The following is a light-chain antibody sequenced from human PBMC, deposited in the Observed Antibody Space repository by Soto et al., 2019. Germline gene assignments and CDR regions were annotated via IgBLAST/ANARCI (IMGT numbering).Light chain of an antibody. Sequence: EIVRAQSPATLSVSPRERATPSCRASQSVSSNLAWYQQKPGQAPRLLIYGAPTRATGIPARFSGSGSGPAFALTVSSLQSGDFAVYYCQEYTNWPRLLFFGGGTKVDIK. J-gene: IGKJ4*01. CDR2: GAP. V-gene: IGKV3-15*01. CDR3: QEYTNWPRLLF. CDR1: QSVSSN.